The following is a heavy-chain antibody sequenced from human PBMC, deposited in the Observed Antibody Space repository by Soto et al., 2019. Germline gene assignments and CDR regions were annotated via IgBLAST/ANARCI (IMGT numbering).Heavy chain of an antibody. D-gene: IGHD3-3*01. J-gene: IGHJ4*02. CDR2: INEDGRAT. V-gene: IGHV3-74*02. Sequence: EVQLLESGGGLVQPGGSLRLSCAASGFTVSMYWMHWVRQVPGKGLEWIARINEDGRATSYVDSVKGRFTISRDNARNTLSLEMNSLRRDDTAVYYCARGWVERLPRQPPSDYWGQGTLVTVSS. CDR3: ARGWVERLPRQPPSDY. CDR1: GFTVSMYW.